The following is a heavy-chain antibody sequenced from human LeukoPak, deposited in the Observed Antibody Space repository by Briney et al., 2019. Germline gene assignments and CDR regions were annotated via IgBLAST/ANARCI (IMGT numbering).Heavy chain of an antibody. J-gene: IGHJ6*03. CDR3: ARGVNVWGNYRSYYYMDV. V-gene: IGHV1-2*02. Sequence: ASVKVSCKTSGFTFSGYYIHWVRQAPGQGLEWMGWINPNSGDTNYARRFQGRVTMTRDTSISTAYMELSRLRSDDTAIYYCARGVNVWGNYRSYYYMDVWGKGTTVTVSS. CDR2: INPNSGDT. CDR1: GFTFSGYY. D-gene: IGHD3-16*02.